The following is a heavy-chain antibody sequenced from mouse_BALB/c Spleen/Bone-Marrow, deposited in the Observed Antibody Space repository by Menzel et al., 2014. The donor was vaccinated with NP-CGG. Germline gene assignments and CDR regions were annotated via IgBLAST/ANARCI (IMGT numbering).Heavy chain of an antibody. J-gene: IGHJ4*01. CDR3: ARRGNYGNAMDY. D-gene: IGHD2-1*01. CDR2: IYPGDGDT. CDR1: GYTFTSNW. Sequence: QVQLQQSGAELARPGASVKLSCKASGYTFTSNWMQWVKQRPGQGLEWIGAIYPGDGDTRYTQKFKGKATLTADKSSSTAYMQLSSLASEDSAVYYCARRGNYGNAMDYWGQGTSVTVSS. V-gene: IGHV1-87*01.